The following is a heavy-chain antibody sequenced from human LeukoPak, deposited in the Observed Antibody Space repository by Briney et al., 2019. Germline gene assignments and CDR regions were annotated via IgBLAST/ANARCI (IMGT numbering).Heavy chain of an antibody. Sequence: PSETLSLTCTVSGGSISSGDYYWSWIRQPPGKGLEWIGYIYYSGSTYYNPSLKSRVTISVDTSKNQSSLKLSSVTAADTAVYYCARDFVRFASTGHYYYGMDVWGKGTTVTVSS. V-gene: IGHV4-30-4*01. CDR2: IYYSGST. D-gene: IGHD5/OR15-5a*01. CDR3: ARDFVRFASTGHYYYGMDV. J-gene: IGHJ6*04. CDR1: GGSISSGDYY.